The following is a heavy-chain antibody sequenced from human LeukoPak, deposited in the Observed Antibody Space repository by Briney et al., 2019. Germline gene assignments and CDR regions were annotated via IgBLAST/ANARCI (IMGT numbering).Heavy chain of an antibody. V-gene: IGHV3-30*02. J-gene: IGHJ4*02. D-gene: IGHD6-19*01. Sequence: GGSLRLSCAASGFTFSSYGMHWVRQAPGKGLEWVAFIRYDGSNKYYADSVKGRFTISRDNSKNTLYLQMNSLRAEDTAVYYCAKGPATVYSSGFNYWGQGTLVTVSS. CDR3: AKGPATVYSSGFNY. CDR1: GFTFSSYG. CDR2: IRYDGSNK.